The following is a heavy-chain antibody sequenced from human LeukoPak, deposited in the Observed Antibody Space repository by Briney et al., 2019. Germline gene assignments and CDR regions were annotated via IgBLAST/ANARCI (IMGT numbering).Heavy chain of an antibody. V-gene: IGHV3-7*01. CDR2: MNQEGSAT. D-gene: IGHD6-19*01. J-gene: IGHJ4*02. CDR1: GFTFSGHR. Sequence: GGSLRLSCAASGFTFSGHRMSWVPPGPGKGRERGAHMNQEGSATYSIDSAKGRFTLSTDNDKNSLYLHMRGLTVGDTAVYYCARTVPGHQDFYLDYWGQGTLVTVST. CDR3: ARTVPGHQDFYLDY.